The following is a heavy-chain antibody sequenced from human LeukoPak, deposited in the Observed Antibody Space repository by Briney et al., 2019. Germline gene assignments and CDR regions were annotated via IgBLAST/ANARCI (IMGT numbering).Heavy chain of an antibody. D-gene: IGHD3-3*01. Sequence: PGGSLRLSCAASGFTFSSYAMHWVRQAPGKGLEWVAFIRYDGSNKYYADSVKGRFTISRDNAKNSLYLQMNSLRAEDTAVYYCARVGDFWSGYYSSQGVSWGQGTLVTVSS. CDR2: IRYDGSNK. V-gene: IGHV3-30*02. CDR1: GFTFSSYA. CDR3: ARVGDFWSGYYSSQGVS. J-gene: IGHJ4*02.